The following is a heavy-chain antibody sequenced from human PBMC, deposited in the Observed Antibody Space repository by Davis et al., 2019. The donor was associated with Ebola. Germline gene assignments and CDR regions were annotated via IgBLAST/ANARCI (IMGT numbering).Heavy chain of an antibody. Sequence: GGSLRLSCAASGFGFSDFAMHWVRHVPGKGLEWVAVISYDATTKCYADSVKGRFAISRDNSKNTLYLDMSSLRSEDTAVYYCARGSGTNDLWGQGILGTVSS. J-gene: IGHJ5*02. CDR3: ARGSGTNDL. CDR2: ISYDATTK. CDR1: GFGFSDFA. V-gene: IGHV3-30*09. D-gene: IGHD1-7*01.